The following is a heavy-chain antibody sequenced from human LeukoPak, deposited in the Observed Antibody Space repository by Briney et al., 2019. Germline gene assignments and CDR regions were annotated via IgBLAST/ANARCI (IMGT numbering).Heavy chain of an antibody. CDR3: ARDVKSILLIVVVVAATYYFDY. CDR1: GFTFSSYA. V-gene: IGHV3-30-3*01. D-gene: IGHD2-15*01. CDR2: ISYDGSNK. J-gene: IGHJ4*02. Sequence: PGRSLRLSCAASGFTFSSYAMHWVRQAPGKGLEWVAVISYDGSNKYYADSVKGRFTISRDNSKNTLYLQMNSLRAEDTAVYYRARDVKSILLIVVVVAATYYFDYWGQGTLVTVSS.